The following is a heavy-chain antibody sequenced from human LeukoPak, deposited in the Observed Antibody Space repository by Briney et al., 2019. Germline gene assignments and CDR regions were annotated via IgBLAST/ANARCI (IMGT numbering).Heavy chain of an antibody. J-gene: IGHJ5*02. D-gene: IGHD2-2*01. CDR1: GGSISSYY. CDR2: IYYSGST. CDR3: ARGGVVVLAAEEVGFDP. V-gene: IGHV4-59*01. Sequence: SETLSLTCTVSGGSISSYYWSWIRQPPGKGLEWIGYIYYSGSTNYNPSLKSRATISVDTSKNQFSLKLSSVTAADTAVYYCARGGVVVLAAEEVGFDPWGQGTLVTVSS.